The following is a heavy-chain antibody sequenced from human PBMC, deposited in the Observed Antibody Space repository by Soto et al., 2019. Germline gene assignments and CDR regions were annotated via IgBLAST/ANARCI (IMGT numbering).Heavy chain of an antibody. D-gene: IGHD3-3*01. J-gene: IGHJ6*02. V-gene: IGHV3-15*07. CDR3: TAAHYDFWSGYYAPAFDYYYGMDV. Sequence: EVQLVESGGGLVKPGGSLRLSCAASGFTFSNAWMNWVRQAPGKGLEWVGRIKSKTDGGTTDYAAPVKGRFTISRDDSKNKLHLQIRSPKTDDAAEYYCTAAHYDFWSGYYAPAFDYYYGMDVWGQGTTVTVSS. CDR1: GFTFSNAW. CDR2: IKSKTDGGTT.